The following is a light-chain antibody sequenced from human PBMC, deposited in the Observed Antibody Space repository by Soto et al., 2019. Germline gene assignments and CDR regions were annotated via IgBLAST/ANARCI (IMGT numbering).Light chain of an antibody. J-gene: IGKJ4*01. Sequence: DIQMTQSQSSLSASVGDRVTITCRATQAIGTDLGWYQQKPGKAPKRLIYAASSLESGVPSRFSGAGSGTEFTLTITSLQPEDFATDYCLQHYTYPLTFGGGTKVEVK. V-gene: IGKV1-17*01. CDR3: LQHYTYPLT. CDR2: AAS. CDR1: QAIGTD.